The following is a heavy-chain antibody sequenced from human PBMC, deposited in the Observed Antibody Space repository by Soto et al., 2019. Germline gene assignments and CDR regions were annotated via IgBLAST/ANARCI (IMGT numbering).Heavy chain of an antibody. J-gene: IGHJ4*02. CDR2: INHSGST. Sequence: PSETLSLTCAVYGGSFSCYYWSWIRQPPGKGLEWIGEINHSGSTNYNPSLKSRVTISVDTSKNQFSLKLSSVTAADTAVYYCARGRGDYVGYYFDYWGQGTLVTVSS. CDR1: GGSFSCYY. V-gene: IGHV4-34*01. D-gene: IGHD3-16*01. CDR3: ARGRGDYVGYYFDY.